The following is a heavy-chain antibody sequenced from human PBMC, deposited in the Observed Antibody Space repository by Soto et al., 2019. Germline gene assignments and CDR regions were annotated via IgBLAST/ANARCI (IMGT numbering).Heavy chain of an antibody. Sequence: TGGSLRLSCAASGFTFSSYDMHWVRQATGKGLEWVSAIGTAGDTYYPGSVKGRFTIYRENAKNSLYLQMNSLRAGDTAVYYCERSNWNYRRNYGMDVWGQGTTVTVSS. CDR3: ERSNWNYRRNYGMDV. J-gene: IGHJ6*02. D-gene: IGHD1-7*01. CDR2: IGTAGDT. V-gene: IGHV3-13*01. CDR1: GFTFSSYD.